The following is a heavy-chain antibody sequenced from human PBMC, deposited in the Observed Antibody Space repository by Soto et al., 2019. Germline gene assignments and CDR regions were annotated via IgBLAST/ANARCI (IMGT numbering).Heavy chain of an antibody. CDR1: GGSFVDYY. Sequence: SLTLGHPSSVDGGSFVDYYGRRIRKTTGKGLDCIGEINHSGSTNYNQSLKSRVTISVDTSKNQFSLKLSSVTAADTAVYYCARGNVVVVADTTRDYYYGMDVWGKGST. CDR2: INHSGST. D-gene: IGHD2-15*01. J-gene: IGHJ6*01. CDR3: ARGNVVVVADTTRDYYYGMDV. V-gene: IGHV4-34*01.